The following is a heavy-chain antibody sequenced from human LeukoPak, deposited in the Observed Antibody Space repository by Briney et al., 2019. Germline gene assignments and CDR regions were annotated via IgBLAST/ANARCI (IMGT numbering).Heavy chain of an antibody. CDR2: ISSSSSTI. Sequence: GGSLRLSCAASGFTFSSYSMNWVRQAPGKGLEWVSYISSSSSTIYYADSVKGRFTTSRDNAKNSLYLQMNSLRAEDTAVYYCAASSGWYYFDYWGQGTLVTVSS. J-gene: IGHJ4*02. CDR3: AASSGWYYFDY. V-gene: IGHV3-48*01. D-gene: IGHD6-19*01. CDR1: GFTFSSYS.